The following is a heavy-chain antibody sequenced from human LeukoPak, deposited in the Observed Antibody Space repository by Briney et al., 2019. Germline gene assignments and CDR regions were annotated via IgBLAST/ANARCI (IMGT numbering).Heavy chain of an antibody. CDR2: ISAYNGNT. CDR1: GGTFTSYG. V-gene: IGHV1-18*01. CDR3: ASNSYRITSLYYYYYYMDV. J-gene: IGHJ6*03. D-gene: IGHD3-3*01. Sequence: ASVKVSCKASGGTFTSYGISWVRQAPGQGLEWMGWISAYNGNTNYAQKLQGRVTMTTDTSTSTAYMELRSLRSDDTAVYYCASNSYRITSLYYYYYYMDVWGKGTTVTVSS.